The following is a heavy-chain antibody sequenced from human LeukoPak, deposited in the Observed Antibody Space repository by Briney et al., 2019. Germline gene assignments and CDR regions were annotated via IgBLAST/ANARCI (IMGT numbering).Heavy chain of an antibody. V-gene: IGHV1-2*02. CDR2: INPNSGGT. D-gene: IGHD6-13*01. CDR1: GYTFTGYY. CDR3: AREGSIAAAFDY. Sequence: SSVNVSCKASGYTFTGYYMHWVRQAPGQGLAWMGWINPNSGGTNYAQNFQGRVTMTRDTSISTAYMELSRLRSDDTAVYYCAREGSIAAAFDYWGQGTLVTVSS. J-gene: IGHJ4*02.